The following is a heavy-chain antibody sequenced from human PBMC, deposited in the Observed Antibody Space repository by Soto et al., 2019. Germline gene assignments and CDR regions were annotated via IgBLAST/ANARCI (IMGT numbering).Heavy chain of an antibody. Sequence: QVQLVQSGAEVKKPGASVKVSCKASGYTFTSYGISWVRQAPGQGLEWMGWISAYNGNTNYAQKLQGRVTMTTDTSTSKANMKRRTLRSDETAVYYCARDVRWVRWELLPRFGQQRAFDTWGQRTMVTVSS. CDR2: ISAYNGNT. CDR3: ARDVRWVRWELLPRFGQQRAFDT. CDR1: GYTFTSYG. D-gene: IGHD1-26*01. J-gene: IGHJ3*02. V-gene: IGHV1-18*01.